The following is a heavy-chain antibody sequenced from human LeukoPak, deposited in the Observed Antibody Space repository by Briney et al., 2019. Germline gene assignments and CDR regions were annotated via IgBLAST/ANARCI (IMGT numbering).Heavy chain of an antibody. V-gene: IGHV3-53*01. Sequence: PGGSLRLSCAASGVTVSSNYMSWVRQAPGKGLEWVSVIYSGGSTYYADSVKGRFTISRDNSKNTLYLQMNSLRAEDTAVYYCAREVYGFDYWGQGTLVTVSS. D-gene: IGHD3-10*01. CDR3: AREVYGFDY. CDR1: GVTVSSNY. J-gene: IGHJ4*02. CDR2: IYSGGST.